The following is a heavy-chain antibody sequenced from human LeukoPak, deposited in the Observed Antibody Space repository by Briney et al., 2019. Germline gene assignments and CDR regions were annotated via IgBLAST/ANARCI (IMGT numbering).Heavy chain of an antibody. CDR3: ARIAAAGSSGI. J-gene: IGHJ3*02. D-gene: IGHD6-13*01. Sequence: SETLSLTCTVSGDSIRTSSYYWGWIRQPPGRGLEWIGYIYYSGSTNYNPSLKSRVTISVDTSKNQFSLKLSSVTAADTAVYYCARIAAAGSSGIWGQGTMVTVSS. CDR2: IYYSGST. V-gene: IGHV4-61*05. CDR1: GDSIRTSSYY.